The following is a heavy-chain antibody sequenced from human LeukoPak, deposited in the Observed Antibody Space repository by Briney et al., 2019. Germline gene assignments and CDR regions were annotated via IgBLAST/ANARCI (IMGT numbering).Heavy chain of an antibody. J-gene: IGHJ4*02. CDR1: GGSVSNNNYY. D-gene: IGHD3-3*01. CDR3: VRHNFRIGLYYFDY. V-gene: IGHV4-39*01. CDR2: GFYSVDT. Sequence: SETLSLTCAVSGGSVSNNNYYWGWIRQPPGKGLEWIGSGFYSVDTYYSPSLESRVTISVDTSKNQFSLKLSSVTAADTAMYYCVRHNFRIGLYYFDYWGQGTQVTVSS.